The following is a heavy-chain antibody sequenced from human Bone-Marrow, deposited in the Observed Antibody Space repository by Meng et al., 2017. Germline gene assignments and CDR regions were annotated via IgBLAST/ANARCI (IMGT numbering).Heavy chain of an antibody. CDR3: NWNDFGDY. CDR2: IKSKTDGETP. J-gene: IGHJ4*02. CDR1: GFTFSNAW. V-gene: IGHV3-15*02. D-gene: IGHD1-1*01. Sequence: HLVGSGGALVQPGGSLRLSCTASGFTFSNAWMSWLRQAPGRGLEWVARIKSKTDGETPDYAAPVKGRFTISRDDSKNTLYLQMHSLKTEDTAVYYCNWNDFGDYWGQGALVTVSS.